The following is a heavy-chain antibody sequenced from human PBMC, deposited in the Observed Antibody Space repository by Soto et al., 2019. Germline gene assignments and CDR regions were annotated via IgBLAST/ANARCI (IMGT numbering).Heavy chain of an antibody. V-gene: IGHV3-48*02. CDR2: ISAASDAM. CDR3: VRTGLGFDY. Sequence: GGSLRLSCAASGFTFSTYNMNWVRQAPGKGLEWVSHISAASDAMYYADSVKGRFSISRDNAQRSLFLQMNSLRDEDTAVYYCVRTGLGFDYWGRGTLVTVSS. CDR1: GFTFSTYN. D-gene: IGHD1-1*01. J-gene: IGHJ4*02.